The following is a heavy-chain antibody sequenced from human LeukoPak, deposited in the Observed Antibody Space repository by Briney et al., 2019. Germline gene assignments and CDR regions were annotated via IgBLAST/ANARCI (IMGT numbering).Heavy chain of an antibody. D-gene: IGHD3-3*01. V-gene: IGHV3-30*18. CDR1: GFTFSSYG. CDR3: AKDLTIFGVDEA. CDR2: ISYDGSNK. J-gene: IGHJ5*02. Sequence: PGRSLRLSCAASGFTFSSYGMHWVRQAPGKGLEWVAVISYDGSNKYYADSVKGRFTISRDNSKNTLYLQMNSLRAEDTAVYYCAKDLTIFGVDEAWGQGTLVTVSS.